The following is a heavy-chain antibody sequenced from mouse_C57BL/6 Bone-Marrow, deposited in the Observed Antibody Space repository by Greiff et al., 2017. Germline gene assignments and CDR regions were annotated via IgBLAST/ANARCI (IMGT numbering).Heavy chain of an antibody. CDR2: IDPSDSYT. J-gene: IGHJ2*01. CDR3: ARVVHYNGSSYDYFDY. D-gene: IGHD1-1*01. CDR1: GYTFTSYW. Sequence: VQLQQPGAELVRPGTSVKLSCKASGYTFTSYWMHWVKQRPGQGLEWIGVIDPSDSYTNYNQKFKGKATLTVDTSSSTAYMQLSSLTSEDSAVYYCARVVHYNGSSYDYFDYWGQGTTLTVSS. V-gene: IGHV1-59*01.